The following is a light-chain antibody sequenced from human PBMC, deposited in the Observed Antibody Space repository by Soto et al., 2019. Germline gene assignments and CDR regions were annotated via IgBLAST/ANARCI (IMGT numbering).Light chain of an antibody. CDR2: GAS. CDR3: QQYASTAVT. CDR1: QSVSIY. V-gene: IGKV3-20*01. Sequence: EIVSTESAVTLSLSPGERDTISGRASQSVSIYLAWYQQKPGQAPRLLIYGASSRATGIPDRFSGSGSGTDFTLTISRLEPEDFAVYYCQQYASTAVTFGPGTKVDI. J-gene: IGKJ3*01.